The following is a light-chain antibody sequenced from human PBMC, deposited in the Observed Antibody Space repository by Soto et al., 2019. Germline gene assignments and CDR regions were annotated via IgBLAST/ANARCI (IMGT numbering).Light chain of an antibody. CDR2: GAS. CDR3: QQYGTSPWT. CDR1: QSVSGSY. Sequence: EIVLTQSPGTLSLSPGERVTLSCRASQSVSGSYLAWYQQKHGQTPRLLIYGASSRATAIPDRFSGSGSGTDFTLTISRLDPEDFAVYYCQQYGTSPWTFGQGTKVEIK. J-gene: IGKJ1*01. V-gene: IGKV3-20*01.